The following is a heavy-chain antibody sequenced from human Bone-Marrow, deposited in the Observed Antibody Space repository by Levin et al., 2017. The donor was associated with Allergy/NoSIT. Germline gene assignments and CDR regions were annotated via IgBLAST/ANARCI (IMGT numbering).Heavy chain of an antibody. CDR1: GFTFSYSG. CDR2: ITSDGSNT. J-gene: IGHJ3*01. CDR3: ANPGVAVADT. D-gene: IGHD6-19*01. V-gene: IGHV3-30*18. Sequence: PGGSLRLSCVASGFTFSYSGMHWVRQAPGKGLEWVALITSDGSNTYYGHSVRGRFTISRDNSKNILYLQMNNLEAGDTAIYYCANPGVAVADTWGQGTMVTVSS.